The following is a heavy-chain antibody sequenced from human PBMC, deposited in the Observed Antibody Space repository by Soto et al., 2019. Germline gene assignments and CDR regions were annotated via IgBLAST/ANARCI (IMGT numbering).Heavy chain of an antibody. V-gene: IGHV4-59*01. Sequence: PSETLSLTCTVSGGSISSYYWSWIRQPPGKGLEWIGYIYYSGSTNYNPSLKSRVTISVDTSKNQFSLKLSSVTAADTAVYYCARAPMGGYYYGMDVWGQGTTVTSP. CDR3: ARAPMGGYYYGMDV. CDR1: GGSISSYY. J-gene: IGHJ6*02. CDR2: IYYSGST. D-gene: IGHD1-26*01.